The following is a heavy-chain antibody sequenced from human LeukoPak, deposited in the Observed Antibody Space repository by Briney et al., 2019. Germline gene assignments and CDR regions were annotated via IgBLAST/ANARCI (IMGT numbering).Heavy chain of an antibody. CDR1: GASFSGYY. J-gene: IGHJ4*02. Sequence: PSETLSLTCAVYGASFSGYYWSWIRQPPGKGLESIGEINISGSTNYNPSLKSRVTIPVETPKNQFTCKLTSVTATDRAEISGASRPSRPHYYDRSGYNDYWGQGTLVTVSS. CDR2: INISGST. CDR3: ASRPSRPHYYDRSGYNDY. D-gene: IGHD3-22*01. V-gene: IGHV4-34*01.